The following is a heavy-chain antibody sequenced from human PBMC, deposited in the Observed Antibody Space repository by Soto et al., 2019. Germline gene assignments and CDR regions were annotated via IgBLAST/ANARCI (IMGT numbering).Heavy chain of an antibody. CDR1: GYGFTTYG. CDR3: ARGRYGDY. J-gene: IGHJ4*02. Sequence: QVHLVQYGAEGKKPGASVKVSCKGSGYGFTTYGITWVRQAPGQGLEWMAWISAHNGNTNYAQKLQGRVTVTRDTSTSTAYMELRGLRSDDTAVYYCARGRYGDYWGQGALVTVSS. CDR2: ISAHNGNT. V-gene: IGHV1-18*01. D-gene: IGHD1-1*01.